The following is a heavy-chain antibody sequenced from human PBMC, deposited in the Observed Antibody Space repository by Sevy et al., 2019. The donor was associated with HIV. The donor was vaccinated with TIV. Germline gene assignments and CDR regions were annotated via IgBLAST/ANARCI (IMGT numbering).Heavy chain of an antibody. J-gene: IGHJ4*02. D-gene: IGHD6-19*01. CDR3: ARGSLYSSGWSESLDY. CDR2: IWYDGSNK. Sequence: GGSLRLSCVASGFTFGTYGMDWVRQAPGKGLEWVAVIWYDGSNKYYGDSVKGRFTISRDNSKNTLYLQMSSLRAEDTAVYYCARGSLYSSGWSESLDYWGQGTLVTISS. V-gene: IGHV3-33*01. CDR1: GFTFGTYG.